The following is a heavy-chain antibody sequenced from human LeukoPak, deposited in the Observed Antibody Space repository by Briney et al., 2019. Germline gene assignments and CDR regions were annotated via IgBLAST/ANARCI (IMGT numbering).Heavy chain of an antibody. CDR2: INPNSGGT. CDR3: ASWAQVVIPHYYYMDV. V-gene: IGHV1-2*02. CDR1: GYTSTGYY. J-gene: IGHJ6*03. Sequence: ASVKVSCKASGYTSTGYYMHWVRQAPGQGLEWMGWINPNSGGTNYAQKFRGRVTMTRDTSISTAYMELSRLRSDDTAVYYCASWAQVVIPHYYYMDVWGKGTTVTVSS. D-gene: IGHD3-22*01.